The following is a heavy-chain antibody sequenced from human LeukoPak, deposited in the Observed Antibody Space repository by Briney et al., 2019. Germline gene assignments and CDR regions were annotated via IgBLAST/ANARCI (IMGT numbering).Heavy chain of an antibody. Sequence: GGSLRLSCAASGFTFDDYGMSWVRQAPGKGLEWVSGINWNGGSTGYADSVKGRFTISRDNSKNTLYLQMNNLRADDTAVYYCTRSLRVRGVPDYMDVWGKGTTVTVS. J-gene: IGHJ6*03. V-gene: IGHV3-20*04. D-gene: IGHD3-10*01. CDR3: TRSLRVRGVPDYMDV. CDR2: INWNGGST. CDR1: GFTFDDYG.